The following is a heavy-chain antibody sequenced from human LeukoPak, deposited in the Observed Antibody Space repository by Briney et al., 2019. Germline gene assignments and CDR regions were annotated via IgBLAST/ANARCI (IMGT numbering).Heavy chain of an antibody. Sequence: GGSLRLSCAASRFTFSDYAMSWVHQAPGKRLEWVSTVDGGGDGTYYADAVKGRFTISRDNSKDTLYLQMNSLKAEDTAVYYCAKGPNLASLDAFDIWGQGTMVTVSS. CDR2: VDGGGDGT. CDR1: RFTFSDYA. V-gene: IGHV3-23*01. J-gene: IGHJ3*02. D-gene: IGHD1-7*01. CDR3: AKGPNLASLDAFDI.